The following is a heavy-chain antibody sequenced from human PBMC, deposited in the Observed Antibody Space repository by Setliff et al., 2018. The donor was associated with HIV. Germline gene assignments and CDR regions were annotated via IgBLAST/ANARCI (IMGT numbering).Heavy chain of an antibody. CDR2: VHTNVRT. J-gene: IGHJ4*02. D-gene: IGHD3-3*01. CDR3: ARDRFGVPAND. V-gene: IGHV4-61*09. Sequence: LSLTCTVSGASVASGDSYWSWIRLPAGKGLEWIGHVHTNVRTNYHPSLNSRVTISADISKNEFSLNLRSVTAADTAVYFCARDRFGVPANDWGQGILVTVSS. CDR1: GASVASGDSY.